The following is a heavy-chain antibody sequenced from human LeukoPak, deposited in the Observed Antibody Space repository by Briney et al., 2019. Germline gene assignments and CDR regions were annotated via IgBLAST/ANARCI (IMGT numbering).Heavy chain of an antibody. CDR3: ARDYYGSGSYSGGGFDP. CDR2: VCYSGRT. J-gene: IGHJ5*02. D-gene: IGHD3-10*01. V-gene: IGHV4-59*12. Sequence: PWETLALTWTGSGGSISSYYWSWIRQPPGKGLEWIGYVCYSGRTNYNPSLTRLVTPSVDTSKSQFSLKLSSVTAADTAVYYCARDYYGSGSYSGGGFDPWGQGTPVTVSS. CDR1: GGSISSYY.